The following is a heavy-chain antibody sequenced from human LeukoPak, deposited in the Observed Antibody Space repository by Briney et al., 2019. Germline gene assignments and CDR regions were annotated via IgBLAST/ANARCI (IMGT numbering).Heavy chain of an antibody. J-gene: IGHJ5*02. Sequence: GSSVKVSCKASGGTFSSYAISWVRQAPGQGLEWMGRNIPILGIANYAQKFQGRVTITADKSTSTAYMELSSLRSEDTAVYYCARGVYYYDSSGYTGGWFDPWGQGTLVTVSS. V-gene: IGHV1-69*04. CDR2: NIPILGIA. CDR3: ARGVYYYDSSGYTGGWFDP. D-gene: IGHD3-22*01. CDR1: GGTFSSYA.